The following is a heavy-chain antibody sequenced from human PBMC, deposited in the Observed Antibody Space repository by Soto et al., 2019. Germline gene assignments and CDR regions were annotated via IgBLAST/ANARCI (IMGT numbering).Heavy chain of an antibody. CDR3: ARGARRLGELSLGSFDY. CDR1: GGTFSSCA. J-gene: IGHJ4*02. CDR2: IIPIFGTA. D-gene: IGHD3-16*02. Sequence: QVQLVQSGAEVKKPGSSVKVSCKASGGTFSSCAISWVRQAPGQGLEWMGGIIPIFGTANYAQKFQGRVTITADESTSTAYMELSSLRSEDTAVYYCARGARRLGELSLGSFDYWGQGTLVTVSS. V-gene: IGHV1-69*12.